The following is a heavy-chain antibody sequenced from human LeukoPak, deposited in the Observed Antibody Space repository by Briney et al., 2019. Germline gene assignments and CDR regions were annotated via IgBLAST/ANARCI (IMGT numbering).Heavy chain of an antibody. J-gene: IGHJ5*02. Sequence: ASVKMSCKASGGTFSSYAISWVRQTPGQGLEWMGGIIPIFGTANYAQKFQGRVTITADESTSTAYMELSSLRSEDTAVYYCVMTTEKNNWFDPWGQGPLVTVTS. CDR1: GGTFSSYA. D-gene: IGHD4-17*01. V-gene: IGHV1-69*01. CDR2: IIPIFGTA. CDR3: VMTTEKNNWFDP.